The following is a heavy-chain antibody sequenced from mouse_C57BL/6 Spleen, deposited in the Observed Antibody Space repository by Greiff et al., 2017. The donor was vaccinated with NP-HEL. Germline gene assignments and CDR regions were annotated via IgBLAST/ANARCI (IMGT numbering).Heavy chain of an antibody. J-gene: IGHJ1*03. Sequence: DVKLVESGGGLVKPGGSLKLSCAASGFTFSSYAMSWVRQTPEKRLEWVATISDGGSYTYYPDNVKGRFTISRDNAKNNLYLQMIHLKSEDTAMYYCARRDYGSRGYWYFDVWGTGTTVTVSS. V-gene: IGHV5-4*03. CDR2: ISDGGSYT. CDR1: GFTFSSYA. CDR3: ARRDYGSRGYWYFDV. D-gene: IGHD1-1*01.